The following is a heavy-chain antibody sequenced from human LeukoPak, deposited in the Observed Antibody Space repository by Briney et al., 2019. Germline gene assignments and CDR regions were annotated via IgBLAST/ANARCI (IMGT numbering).Heavy chain of an antibody. V-gene: IGHV1-46*01. J-gene: IGHJ5*02. CDR1: GYTLTSYY. D-gene: IGHD1-26*01. CDR3: ARDNSVGDNAWWFDP. Sequence: ASVKVSCKASGYTLTSYYMHWVRQAPGQGLEWMRLINPTGGSTGYAQKFQGRVTMTRDMSTSTDYMELSSLRSEDTAIYYCARDNSVGDNAWWFDPWGQGTLVTVSS. CDR2: INPTGGST.